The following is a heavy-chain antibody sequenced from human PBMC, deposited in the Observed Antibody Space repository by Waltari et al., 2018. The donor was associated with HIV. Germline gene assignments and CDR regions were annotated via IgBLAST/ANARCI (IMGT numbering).Heavy chain of an antibody. CDR2: MSGSGGNT. CDR3: AKGQYSSGWNFDY. V-gene: IGHV3-23*01. Sequence: EVQLLESGGGLVQPGGSLRLSCAASGFTFSSYAMSWVRQAPGKGLEWVSTMSGSGGNTYYADSVKGRFTISRDNSKNTLYLQMNSLRAEDTAVYYCAKGQYSSGWNFDYWGQGTLVTVSS. J-gene: IGHJ4*02. D-gene: IGHD6-19*01. CDR1: GFTFSSYA.